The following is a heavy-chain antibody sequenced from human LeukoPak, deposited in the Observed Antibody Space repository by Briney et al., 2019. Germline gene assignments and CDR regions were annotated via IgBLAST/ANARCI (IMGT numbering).Heavy chain of an antibody. D-gene: IGHD3-22*01. Sequence: SVKVSCKASGGTFSSYTISWERQAPGQGLEWMGRIIPILGIANYAQKFQGRVTITADKSTSTAYMELSSLRSEDTAVYYCASFSDSSGYAYFDYWGQGTLVTVSS. CDR2: IIPILGIA. CDR3: ASFSDSSGYAYFDY. V-gene: IGHV1-69*02. J-gene: IGHJ4*02. CDR1: GGTFSSYT.